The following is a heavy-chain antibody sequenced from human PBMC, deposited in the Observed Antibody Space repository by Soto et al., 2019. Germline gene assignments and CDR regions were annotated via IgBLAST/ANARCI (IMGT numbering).Heavy chain of an antibody. V-gene: IGHV3-66*01. CDR2: IYSGGST. CDR3: ARDLGSSFGYGMDV. CDR1: GFTVSSNY. J-gene: IGHJ6*02. D-gene: IGHD6-13*01. Sequence: EVQLVESGGGLVQPGGSLRLSCAASGFTVSSNYMSWVRQAPGKGLEWVSVIYSGGSTYYADSVKGRFTISRDNSKNTLYRQMNSLRAEDTAVYYCARDLGSSFGYGMDVWGQGTTVTVSS.